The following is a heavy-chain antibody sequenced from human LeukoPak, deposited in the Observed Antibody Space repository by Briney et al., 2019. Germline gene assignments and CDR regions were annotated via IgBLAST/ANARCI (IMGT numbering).Heavy chain of an antibody. D-gene: IGHD6-13*01. CDR1: GFTFGNYA. CDR2: VSGNGDST. V-gene: IGHV3-23*01. J-gene: IGHJ4*02. CDR3: AKDRACISSWPYYFDY. Sequence: EPGGSLRLSCAASGFTFGNYAMNWVRQAPGKGLEWVSGVSGNGDSTYYADSVKGRFTISRDNSKNTLYLVMKSLRAEDTAVYYCAKDRACISSWPYYFDYWGQGTLVTVSS.